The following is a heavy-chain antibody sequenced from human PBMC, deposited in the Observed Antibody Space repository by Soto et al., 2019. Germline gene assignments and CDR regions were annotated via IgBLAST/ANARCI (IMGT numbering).Heavy chain of an antibody. CDR3: ARGQSSFYYYYYGMDV. D-gene: IGHD6-13*01. J-gene: IGHJ6*02. CDR1: GYTFTSYD. CDR2: MNPNSGNT. Sequence: QVPLVQSGAEVKKPGASVKVSCKASGYTFTSYDINWVRQATGQGLEWMGWMNPNSGNTGYAQKFQGRVTMTRNTSISTAYMELSSLRSEDTAVYYCARGQSSFYYYYYGMDVWGQGTTVTVSS. V-gene: IGHV1-8*01.